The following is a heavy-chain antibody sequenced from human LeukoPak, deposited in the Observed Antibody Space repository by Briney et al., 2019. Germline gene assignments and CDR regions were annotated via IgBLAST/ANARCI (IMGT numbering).Heavy chain of an antibody. V-gene: IGHV3-30*04. D-gene: IGHD6-13*01. CDR1: RFTFSSYA. CDR2: ISYDGSNK. J-gene: IGHJ4*02. CDR3: TRVMVGAAAVYDY. Sequence: GGCLRLSCATTRFTFSSYARHWVRQAPGKGLEWVAVISYDGSNKYYADSVKGRFTISRDNSKNTLYLQMNSLRAEDTAVYYCTRVMVGAAAVYDYWGQGTLVTVSS.